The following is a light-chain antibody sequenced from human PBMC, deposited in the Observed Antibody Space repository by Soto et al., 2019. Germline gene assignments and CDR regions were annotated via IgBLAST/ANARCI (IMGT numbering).Light chain of an antibody. V-gene: IGLV1-44*01. CDR1: SSNIGKHP. CDR3: ATWDDGLGAPL. CDR2: RDD. J-gene: IGLJ2*01. Sequence: SVLTQPPSASVTPGQSVTVSCSGASSNIGKHPVNWYQQVPGAAPKLLIYRDDQRPSGVSDRFTASKSGASSSLAIRGLQSEDEADYFCATWDDGLGAPLFGGGTKLTVL.